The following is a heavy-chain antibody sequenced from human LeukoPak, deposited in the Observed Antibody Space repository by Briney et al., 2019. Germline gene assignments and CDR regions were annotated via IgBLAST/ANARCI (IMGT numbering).Heavy chain of an antibody. CDR3: ARGMPPGVVPAAMTDY. V-gene: IGHV4-34*01. J-gene: IGHJ4*02. Sequence: SETLSLTCAVYGGSFSGYYWSWIRQPPGKGLEWIGEINHSGSTNYNPSLKSRATISVDTSKNQFSLKLSSVTAADTTVYYCARGMPPGVVPAAMTDYWGQGTLVTVSS. CDR2: INHSGST. D-gene: IGHD2-2*01. CDR1: GGSFSGYY.